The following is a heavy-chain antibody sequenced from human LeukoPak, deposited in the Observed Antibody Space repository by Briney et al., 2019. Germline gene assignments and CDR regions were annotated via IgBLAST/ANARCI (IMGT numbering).Heavy chain of an antibody. Sequence: AGGSLRLSRAASGFTFSSYAMSWVRQAPGKGLEWVSAISGSGGSTYYADSVKGRFTISRDNSKNTLYLQMNSLRAEDTAVYYCAKDRTMGHPQRFDPWGQGTLVTVSS. D-gene: IGHD4/OR15-4a*01. CDR2: ISGSGGST. V-gene: IGHV3-23*01. J-gene: IGHJ5*02. CDR3: AKDRTMGHPQRFDP. CDR1: GFTFSSYA.